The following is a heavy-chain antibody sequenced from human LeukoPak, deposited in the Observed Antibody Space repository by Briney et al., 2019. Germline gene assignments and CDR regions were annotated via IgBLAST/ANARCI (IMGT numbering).Heavy chain of an antibody. D-gene: IGHD6-19*01. CDR2: INPNSGGT. V-gene: IGHV1-2*02. J-gene: IGHJ4*02. CDR1: GYTFTGYY. Sequence: ASVKVSCKASGYTFTGYYMHWVRQAPGQGLEWMGWINPNSGGTNYAQKFQGRVTMTRDTSISTAYMELSRLRFEDTAVYYCARGPYSGDWHFDFWGQGTLVTVSS. CDR3: ARGPYSGDWHFDF.